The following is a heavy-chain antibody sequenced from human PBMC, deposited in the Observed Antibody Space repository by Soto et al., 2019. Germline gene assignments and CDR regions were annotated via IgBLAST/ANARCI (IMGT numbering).Heavy chain of an antibody. CDR2: IIPIFGTA. CDR3: ARDRGPSSGYYPYWFDP. D-gene: IGHD3-22*01. CDR1: GGAFSSYA. Sequence: SVKVSCKASGGAFSSYAITWVRQAPGQGLEWMGGIIPIFGTANYAQKFQGRVTITADESTSTAYMELSSLRSEDTALYYCARDRGPSSGYYPYWFDPWGQGTLVTVSS. J-gene: IGHJ5*02. V-gene: IGHV1-69*13.